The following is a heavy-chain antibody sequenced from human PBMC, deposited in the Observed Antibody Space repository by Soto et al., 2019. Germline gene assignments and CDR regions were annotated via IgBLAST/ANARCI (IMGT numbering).Heavy chain of an antibody. J-gene: IGHJ6*02. V-gene: IGHV3-48*02. CDR1: GFTFSSYS. Sequence: EVQLVESGGGLVQPGGSLRLSCAASGFTFSSYSMNWVRQAPGKGLEWVSYISSSSSNIYYADSVKGRFTISRDNAKNSLYLQMKSLRDEDTAGYYCARDWDSAIRYFYYYGMDVWGQGTTVTVSS. CDR2: ISSSSSNI. CDR3: ARDWDSAIRYFYYYGMDV. D-gene: IGHD2-2*02.